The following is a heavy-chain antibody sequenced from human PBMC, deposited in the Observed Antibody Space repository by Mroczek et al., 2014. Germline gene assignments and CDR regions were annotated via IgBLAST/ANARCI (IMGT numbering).Heavy chain of an antibody. J-gene: IGHJ4*02. CDR2: IWYDGSNK. Sequence: QVQLVQVWGGVVQPGRSLRLSCAASGFTFSSYGMHWVRQAPGKGLEWVAVIWYDGSNKYYADSVKGRFTISRDNSKNTLYLQMNSLRAEDTAVYYCATEPEGNYGEHGGGDYWGQGTLVTVSS. V-gene: IGHV3-33*01. D-gene: IGHD4-17*01. CDR1: GFTFSSYG. CDR3: ATEPEGNYGEHGGGDY.